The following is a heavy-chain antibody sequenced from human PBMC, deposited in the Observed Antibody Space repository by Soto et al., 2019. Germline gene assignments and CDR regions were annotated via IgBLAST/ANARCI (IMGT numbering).Heavy chain of an antibody. CDR3: ARDRDDCSSTSCLWPYYYYYYMDV. V-gene: IGHV1-46*03. D-gene: IGHD2-2*01. J-gene: IGHJ6*03. Sequence: ASVKVSCKASGYTFTRYYMHWVRQAPGQGLEWMGIINPSGGSTSYAQKFQGRVTMTRDTSTSTVYMELSSLRSEDTAVYYCARDRDDCSSTSCLWPYYYYYYMDVWGKGTTVTVSS. CDR1: GYTFTRYY. CDR2: INPSGGST.